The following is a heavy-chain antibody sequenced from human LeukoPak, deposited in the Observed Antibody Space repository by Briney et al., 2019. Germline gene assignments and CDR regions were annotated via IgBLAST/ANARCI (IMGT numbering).Heavy chain of an antibody. CDR2: IYYSGST. Sequence: SETLSLTCTVSGDSISSSSYYWGWIRQPPGKGLEWIGSIYYSGSTYYNPSLKSRVTISVDTSKNQFSLKLSSVTAADTAVYYCARSRIAARVGLDYWGQGTLVTVSS. CDR3: ARSRIAARVGLDY. J-gene: IGHJ4*02. V-gene: IGHV4-39*07. D-gene: IGHD6-6*01. CDR1: GDSISSSSYY.